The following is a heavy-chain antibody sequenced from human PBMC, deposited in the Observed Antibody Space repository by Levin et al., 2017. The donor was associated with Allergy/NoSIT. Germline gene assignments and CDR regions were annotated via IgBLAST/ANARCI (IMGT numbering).Heavy chain of an antibody. V-gene: IGHV3-15*01. CDR2: CKSKADGGAR. Sequence: GGSLRLSCAASGFIFNKAWMNWVRQAPGKGLEWVGRCKSKADGGARDYAAPVKGRFTISRDDSQNTLYLQMNSLTTEDTAVYYCITGDYFDYWGLGTMVTVSS. CDR1: GFIFNKAW. J-gene: IGHJ4*02. CDR3: ITGDYFDY.